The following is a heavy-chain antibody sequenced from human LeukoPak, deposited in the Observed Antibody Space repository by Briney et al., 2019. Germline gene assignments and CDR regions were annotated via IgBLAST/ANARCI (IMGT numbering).Heavy chain of an antibody. J-gene: IGHJ6*02. Sequence: GGPLRLSCAASGFIFYNAWLDWVRQAPGKGLEWVSYITNNGTTIYYADSVKGRFTISRDNAENSLYLQMNSLRAEDTAIYYCARDQWLAYYYHGMDVWGQGTTVTVS. CDR2: ITNNGTTI. D-gene: IGHD6-19*01. CDR1: GFIFYNAW. CDR3: ARDQWLAYYYHGMDV. V-gene: IGHV3-48*04.